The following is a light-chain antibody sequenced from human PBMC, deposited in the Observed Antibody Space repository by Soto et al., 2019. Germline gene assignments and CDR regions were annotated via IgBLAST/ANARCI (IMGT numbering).Light chain of an antibody. CDR1: QSVTNK. V-gene: IGKV3-15*01. CDR2: GAS. Sequence: EMLMTQSPATLSVSPGERVSLSCWASQSVTNKLAWYQHKPGQAPRLLIYGASTRATGIPARFSGRGSGTEFTLTISSLQSVDFAVYYCQQYDNWPQTFGQGTKVDIK. J-gene: IGKJ1*01. CDR3: QQYDNWPQT.